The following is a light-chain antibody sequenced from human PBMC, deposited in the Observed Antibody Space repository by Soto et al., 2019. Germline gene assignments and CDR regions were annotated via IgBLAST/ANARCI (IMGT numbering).Light chain of an antibody. J-gene: IGKJ3*01. Sequence: DIVLTQSPGTLSLSPGERATLSCRASEFIISNYLAWFQQKPGQAPRLLIYGASSRATGIPDRFSGSGSGTDFTLTISRLEPEDFAVYYCQQYGSSPLTFGPGTIVDIK. CDR1: EFIISNY. CDR3: QQYGSSPLT. V-gene: IGKV3-20*01. CDR2: GAS.